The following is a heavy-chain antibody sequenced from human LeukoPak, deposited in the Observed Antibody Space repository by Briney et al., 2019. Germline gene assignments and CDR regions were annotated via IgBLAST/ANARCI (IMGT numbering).Heavy chain of an antibody. D-gene: IGHD6-19*01. CDR2: IIPIFGIA. V-gene: IGHV1-69*04. CDR1: GGTFSSYA. Sequence: SVKVSCTASGGTFSSYAISWVRQAPGQGLEWMGRIIPIFGIANYAQKFQGRVTITADKSTGTAYMELSSLRSEDTAVYYCARLPGYSSGWSEDYWGQGTLVTVSS. CDR3: ARLPGYSSGWSEDY. J-gene: IGHJ4*02.